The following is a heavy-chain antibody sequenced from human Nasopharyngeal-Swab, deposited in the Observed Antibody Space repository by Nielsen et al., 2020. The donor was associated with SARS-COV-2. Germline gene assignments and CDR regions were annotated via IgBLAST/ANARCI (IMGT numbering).Heavy chain of an antibody. CDR1: GFSFSNYW. Sequence: GESLKISCAASGFSFSNYWMTWVRQAPGKGLEWVANINQDGSEKNYVDSVKGRFTISKDNAKNSVYLQMNGLRAEDTAVYYCARHSGWSFDYWGQGTLVTVSS. J-gene: IGHJ4*02. CDR2: INQDGSEK. V-gene: IGHV3-7*01. D-gene: IGHD6-19*01. CDR3: ARHSGWSFDY.